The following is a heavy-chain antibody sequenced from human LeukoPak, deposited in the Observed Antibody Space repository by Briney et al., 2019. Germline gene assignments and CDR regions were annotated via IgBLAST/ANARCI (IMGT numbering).Heavy chain of an antibody. V-gene: IGHV1-69*01. CDR2: IIPIFGTA. D-gene: IGHD2-15*01. Sequence: SVKVSCKTSGGTFSSYAISWVRQAPGQGLEWMGGIIPIFGTANYAQKFQGRVTITADESTSTAYMELSSLRSEDTAVYYCARAPLGVVVVAARGGYWFDPWGQGTLVTVSS. CDR1: GGTFSSYA. CDR3: ARAPLGVVVVAARGGYWFDP. J-gene: IGHJ5*02.